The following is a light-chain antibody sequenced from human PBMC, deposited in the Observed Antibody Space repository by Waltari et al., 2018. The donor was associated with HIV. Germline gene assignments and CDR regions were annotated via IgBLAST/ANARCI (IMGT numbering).Light chain of an antibody. CDR3: QQYYTPGPT. V-gene: IGKV4-1*01. J-gene: IGKJ4*01. CDR1: RTIFYSPDNRDC. CDR2: WAS. Sequence: DIVMLQSTNSLAVSMGERATLNCRARRTIFYSPDNRDCLARYQQKPGQSPKVLLYWASTRASGVPDRFSGSGSGTNFTLTISALQSDDVALYYCQQYYTPGPTFGGGTKVEIK.